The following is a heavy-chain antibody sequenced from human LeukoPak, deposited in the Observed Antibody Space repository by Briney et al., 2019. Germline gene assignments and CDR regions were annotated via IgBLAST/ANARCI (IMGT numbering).Heavy chain of an antibody. V-gene: IGHV1-24*01. Sequence: SSVKLSCKVSGYTLTQLSMHWVRQAPGKRLEWMGSFDTEDGETIYAQKFLGRVTMTEDTSTDTAYMELSSLKSEDTAVYYCAKSCVGDQQQHDYWGQGTLVTVSS. CDR3: AKSCVGDQQQHDY. CDR2: FDTEDGET. CDR1: GYTLTQLS. D-gene: IGHD6-13*01. J-gene: IGHJ4*02.